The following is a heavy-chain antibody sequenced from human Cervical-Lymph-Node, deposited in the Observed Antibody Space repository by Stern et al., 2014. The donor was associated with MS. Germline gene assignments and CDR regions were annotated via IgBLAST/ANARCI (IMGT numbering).Heavy chain of an antibody. CDR1: GYNFPSQW. D-gene: IGHD2-2*01. V-gene: IGHV5-51*01. Sequence: VQLQQSGAEVKKPGESLRMSCKGAGYNFPSQWIAWVRQLPGKGLEWMGIIYPGDSETRYSPSFQGQVTISADKSISTAFLQWASLKASDTAVYYCATHCSGPSCGPGVATPKDHDFYRYGLDVWGQGTTVTVSS. J-gene: IGHJ6*02. CDR3: ATHCSGPSCGPGVATPKDHDFYRYGLDV. CDR2: IYPGDSET.